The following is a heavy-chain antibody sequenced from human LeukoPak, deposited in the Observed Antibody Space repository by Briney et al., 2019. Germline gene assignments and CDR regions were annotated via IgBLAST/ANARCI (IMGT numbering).Heavy chain of an antibody. CDR2: ITSSSSDI. CDR1: EFVFSSHA. CDR3: AKVSSGNRGYFDY. J-gene: IGHJ4*02. V-gene: IGHV3-21*04. D-gene: IGHD1-26*01. Sequence: GGSLRLSCVASEFVFSSHAMIWVRQSPGKGLEWISSITSSSSDIFYADSVRGRFTISRDNANNALHLQMNSLRAEDTAVYYCAKVSSGNRGYFDYWGQGTLVTVSS.